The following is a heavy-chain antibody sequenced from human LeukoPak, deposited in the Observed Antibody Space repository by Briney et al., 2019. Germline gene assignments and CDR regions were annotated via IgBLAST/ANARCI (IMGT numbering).Heavy chain of an antibody. CDR3: ARDGDMVDY. Sequence: GGSLRLSCAASGFTFSTYAMSWVRQAPGKGLEWVANIKQDGSEKYYVDSVKGRFTISRDNAKNSLYLQMNSLRAEDTAVYCCARDGDMVDYWGQGTLVTVSS. D-gene: IGHD2-15*01. CDR1: GFTFSTYA. J-gene: IGHJ4*02. V-gene: IGHV3-7*01. CDR2: IKQDGSEK.